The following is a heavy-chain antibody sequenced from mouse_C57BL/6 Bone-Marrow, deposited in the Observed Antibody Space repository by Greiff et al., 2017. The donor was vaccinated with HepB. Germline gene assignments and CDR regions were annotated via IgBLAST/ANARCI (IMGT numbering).Heavy chain of an antibody. CDR2: ISSGGDYI. V-gene: IGHV5-9-1*02. D-gene: IGHD4-1*01. Sequence: EVQWVESGEGLVKPGGSLKLSCAASGFTFSSYAMSWVRQTPEKRLEWVAYISSGGDYIYYADTVKGRFTISRDNARNTLYLQMSSLKSEDTAMYYCTREPWDWFAYWGQGTLVTVSA. CDR1: GFTFSSYA. J-gene: IGHJ3*01. CDR3: TREPWDWFAY.